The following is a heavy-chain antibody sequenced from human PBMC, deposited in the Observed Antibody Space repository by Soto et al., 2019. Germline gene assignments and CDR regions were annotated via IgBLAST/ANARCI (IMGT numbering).Heavy chain of an antibody. CDR1: GGTFSSYA. J-gene: IGHJ6*02. CDR2: IIPIFGTA. V-gene: IGHV1-69*12. CDR3: ASTTDIVLVPAAMGHYYYYYGMDV. D-gene: IGHD2-2*01. Sequence: QVQLVQSGAEVKKPGSSVKVSCKASGGTFSSYAISWVRQAPGQGLEWMGGIIPIFGTANYAQKFQGRVTITADESTSTAYMELSSLRSEDTAVYYCASTTDIVLVPAAMGHYYYYYGMDVWGQGTTVTVSS.